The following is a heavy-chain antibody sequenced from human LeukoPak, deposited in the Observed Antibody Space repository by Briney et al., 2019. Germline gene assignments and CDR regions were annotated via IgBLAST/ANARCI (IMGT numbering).Heavy chain of an antibody. J-gene: IGHJ3*02. V-gene: IGHV3-48*02. CDR1: GFTFSSYS. D-gene: IGHD5/OR15-5a*01. CDR3: ARDVFYAFDI. Sequence: PGGSLRLSCAASGFTFSSYSMNWVRQAPGKGLEWVSYISSGSTIYYADSVKGRFTISRDNAKNSLYLQMNSLRDEDTALYYCARDVFYAFDIWGLGTVVTVSS. CDR2: ISSGSTI.